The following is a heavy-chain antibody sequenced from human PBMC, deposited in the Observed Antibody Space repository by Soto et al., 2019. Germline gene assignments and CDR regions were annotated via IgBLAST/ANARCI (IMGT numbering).Heavy chain of an antibody. D-gene: IGHD6-13*01. Sequence: EVQMEESGGDLVQPGGSLRLSCAASGFTLSAYWMTWVRQAPGKGLEWVANINRDGSKKSYLDSVRGRFTISRDNVGKSLYHQMDRLRADDTALYYCARAVSPGTSSLYLEAFDIWGQGTMVTVSS. J-gene: IGHJ3*02. CDR3: ARAVSPGTSSLYLEAFDI. CDR2: INRDGSKK. CDR1: GFTLSAYW. V-gene: IGHV3-7*05.